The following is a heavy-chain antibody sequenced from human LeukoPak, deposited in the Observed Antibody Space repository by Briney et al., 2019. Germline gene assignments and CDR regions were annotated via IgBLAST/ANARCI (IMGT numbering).Heavy chain of an antibody. D-gene: IGHD1-26*01. CDR1: GGSFSGYY. Sequence: SETLSLTCAVYGGSFSGYYWSWIRQPPGKGLEWIGEINHSGSTNYNPSLKSRVTISVDTSKNQFSLKLSSVTAADTAVYYCARIVLNPRKALKLDIWGQGTMVTVSS. CDR2: INHSGST. CDR3: ARIVLNPRKALKLDI. V-gene: IGHV4-34*01. J-gene: IGHJ3*02.